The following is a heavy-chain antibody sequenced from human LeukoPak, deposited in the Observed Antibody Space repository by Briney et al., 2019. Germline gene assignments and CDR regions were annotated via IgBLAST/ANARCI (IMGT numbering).Heavy chain of an antibody. D-gene: IGHD4-17*01. CDR3: ARVRYGELDV. CDR1: GFTFSSYA. CDR2: MSGSGGST. V-gene: IGHV3-23*01. J-gene: IGHJ6*02. Sequence: SGGSLRLSCAASGFTFSSYAMSWVRQAPGKGLGWVSSMSGSGGSTYYADSVKGRFTISRDDSKNTLYLQMNSLRAEDTAVYYCARVRYGELDVWGQGTTVTVSS.